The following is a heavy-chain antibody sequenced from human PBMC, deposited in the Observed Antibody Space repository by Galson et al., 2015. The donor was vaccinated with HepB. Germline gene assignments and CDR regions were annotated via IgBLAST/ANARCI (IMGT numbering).Heavy chain of an antibody. CDR2: IKLDGSNK. CDR3: AREKRSGLMDY. CDR1: GLTFSGYW. D-gene: IGHD6-19*01. Sequence: SLRLSCAGSGLTFSGYWMSWVRQAPGKGLEWVANIKLDGSNKYYVDSVEGRFTIYRDNAKNSLYLQMNSLRVEDTAVYYCAREKRSGLMDYWGQGTLVTVSS. V-gene: IGHV3-7*01. J-gene: IGHJ4*02.